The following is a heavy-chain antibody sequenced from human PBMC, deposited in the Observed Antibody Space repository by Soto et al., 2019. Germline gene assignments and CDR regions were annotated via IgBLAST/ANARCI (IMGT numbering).Heavy chain of an antibody. J-gene: IGHJ5*02. CDR2: IYWNDDK. V-gene: IGHV2-5*01. CDR1: GFSLSTSGVG. CDR3: AHAVRPITMVGATGNWLDP. D-gene: IGHD1-26*01. Sequence: SGPTLVNPTQTLTLTCTFSGFSLSTSGVGVGWIRQPPGKALEWLALIYWNDDKRYSPSLKSRLTITKDTSKNQVVLTMTNMDLVDTATYYCAHAVRPITMVGATGNWLDPWGKGTLVTVSS.